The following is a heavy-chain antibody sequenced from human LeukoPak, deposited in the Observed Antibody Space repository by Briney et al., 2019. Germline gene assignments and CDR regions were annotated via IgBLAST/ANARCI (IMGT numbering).Heavy chain of an antibody. CDR3: ARDAPVVPAAIPTLDAFDI. D-gene: IGHD2-2*02. CDR2: IYTSGST. J-gene: IGHJ3*02. V-gene: IGHV4-4*07. Sequence: SETLSLTCTVSGGSISSYYWSWIRQPAGKGLEWIGRIYTSGSTNYNPSLRSRVTMSVDRSKNQFSLKLSSVTAADTAVYYCARDAPVVPAAIPTLDAFDIWGQGTMVTVSS. CDR1: GGSISSYY.